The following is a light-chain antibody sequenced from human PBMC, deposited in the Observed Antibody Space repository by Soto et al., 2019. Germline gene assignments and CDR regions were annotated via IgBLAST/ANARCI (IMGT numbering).Light chain of an antibody. CDR3: AVWDVSLNAWV. V-gene: IGLV1-44*01. CDR1: TSNIGSNT. Sequence: QLVLTQPPSASGTPGQSVTISCSGSTSNIGSNTVNWYQQLPGTAPKLLVYSNDQRPSGVPDRFSASKSGTSAFLAISGLHAEDEADYGCAVWDVSLNAWVFGGGTQLTVL. J-gene: IGLJ3*02. CDR2: SND.